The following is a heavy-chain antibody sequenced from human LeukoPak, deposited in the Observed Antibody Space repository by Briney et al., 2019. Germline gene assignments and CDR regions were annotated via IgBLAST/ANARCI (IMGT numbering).Heavy chain of an antibody. V-gene: IGHV4-39*07. J-gene: IGHJ4*02. CDR2: IYYNGDT. Sequence: SETLSLTCSVSGGSISSSRSYWGWIRQTPGKGLEWVGSIYYNGDTYYNPSFKSRVSMSVDTAKNQISLILTSVTAADTAVYYCARVLKGRAPFDYWGQRTLVTVSS. CDR1: GGSISSSRSY. CDR3: ARVLKGRAPFDY.